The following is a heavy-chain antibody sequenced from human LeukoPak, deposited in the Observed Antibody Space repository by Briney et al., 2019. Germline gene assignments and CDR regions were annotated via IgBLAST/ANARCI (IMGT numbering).Heavy chain of an antibody. Sequence: GGSLRLSCAASGFTFSSYAMTWVRQAPGKGLEWVSSISGSGGSTYYADSVKGRFTISRDNSKNTLYLQMNSLRAEDTAVYFCTWVKADVGFSYFFMDVWGKGTTVIVSS. V-gene: IGHV3-23*01. CDR3: TWVKADVGFSYFFMDV. CDR2: ISGSGGST. J-gene: IGHJ6*03. CDR1: GFTFSSYA. D-gene: IGHD1-26*01.